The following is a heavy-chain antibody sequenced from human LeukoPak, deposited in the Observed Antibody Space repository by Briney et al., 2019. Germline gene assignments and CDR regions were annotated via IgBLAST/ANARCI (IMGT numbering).Heavy chain of an antibody. J-gene: IGHJ4*02. Sequence: ETLSLTCAVYGGSFSGYYWSWVRQAPGKGLEWVSVIYGGGTTYYADSVKGRFTISRDDSKNTLYLQMNTLRAEDTAVYYCARDSGPVDQMLSFDVWGQGTLVTVSS. CDR2: IYGGGTT. D-gene: IGHD2-2*01. V-gene: IGHV3-53*01. CDR1: GGSFSGYY. CDR3: ARDSGPVDQMLSFDV.